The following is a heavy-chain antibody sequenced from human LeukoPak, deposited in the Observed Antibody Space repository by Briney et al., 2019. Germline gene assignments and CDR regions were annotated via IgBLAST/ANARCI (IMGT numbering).Heavy chain of an antibody. V-gene: IGHV4-61*10. D-gene: IGHD3-9*01. J-gene: IGHJ4*02. Sequence: SETLSLTCTVSGDSISSGSYYYSWIRQPAGKGLEWIGHIYYLGSTSYNPSLKSRVTISVDTSKNQFSLKLSSVTAADTAVYYCARRGFDWTINYWGQGTLVTVSS. CDR3: ARRGFDWTINY. CDR1: GDSISSGSYY. CDR2: IYYLGST.